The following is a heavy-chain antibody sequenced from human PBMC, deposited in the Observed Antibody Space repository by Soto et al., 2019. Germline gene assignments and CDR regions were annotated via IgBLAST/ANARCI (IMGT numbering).Heavy chain of an antibody. V-gene: IGHV1-46*03. J-gene: IGHJ5*02. CDR2: INPSGGST. Sequence: ASVKVSCKASGYTFTSYYMHWVRRAPGQGLEWMGIINPSGGSTSYAQKFQGRVTMTRDTSTSTVYMELSSLRSEDTAAYYCARVGIVVVPDHNWFDPWGQGTLVTVSS. CDR1: GYTFTSYY. CDR3: ARVGIVVVPDHNWFDP. D-gene: IGHD2-2*01.